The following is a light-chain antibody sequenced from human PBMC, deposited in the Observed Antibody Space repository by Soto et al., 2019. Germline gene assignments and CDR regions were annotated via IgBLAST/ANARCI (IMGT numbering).Light chain of an antibody. Sequence: SVLTQPPSASGSPGQSVTISCTGTTSDVGAYNYVSWFQQHPGQAPKVIIYEVNKRPSGVPDRFSGSKSGNTASLTVSGLQPDDEAVYFCCSYTSSTIYVFGTGTKLTVL. J-gene: IGLJ1*01. CDR2: EVN. CDR1: TSDVGAYNY. CDR3: CSYTSSTIYV. V-gene: IGLV2-8*01.